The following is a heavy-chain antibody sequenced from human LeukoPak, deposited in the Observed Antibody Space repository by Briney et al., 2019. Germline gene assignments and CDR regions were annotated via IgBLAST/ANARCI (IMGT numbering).Heavy chain of an antibody. J-gene: IGHJ4*02. CDR1: GFTFSSHG. Sequence: PGGSLRLSCAASGFTFSSHGMHWVRQAPGKGLEWVAVISYDGSNKYYADSVKGRFTISRDNSKNTLYLQMNSLRAEDTAVYYCAKGVRDGYSRAFDYWGQGTLVTVSS. CDR2: ISYDGSNK. D-gene: IGHD5-24*01. CDR3: AKGVRDGYSRAFDY. V-gene: IGHV3-30*18.